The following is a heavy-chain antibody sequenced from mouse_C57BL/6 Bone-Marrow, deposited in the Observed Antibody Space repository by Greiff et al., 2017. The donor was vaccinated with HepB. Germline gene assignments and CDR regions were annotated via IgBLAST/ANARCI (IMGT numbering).Heavy chain of an antibody. Sequence: DVMLVESGGGLVKPGGSLKLSCAASGFTFSSYAMSWVRQTPEKRLEWVATISDGGSYTYYPDNVKGRFTISRDNAKNNLYLQISHLKSEDTAMYYCAGDYGSSTYGYFDVWGTGTTVTVSS. D-gene: IGHD1-1*01. CDR1: GFTFSSYA. J-gene: IGHJ1*03. CDR2: ISDGGSYT. CDR3: AGDYGSSTYGYFDV. V-gene: IGHV5-4*01.